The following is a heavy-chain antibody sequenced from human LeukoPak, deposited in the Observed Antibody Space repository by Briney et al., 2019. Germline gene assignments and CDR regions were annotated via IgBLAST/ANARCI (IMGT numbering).Heavy chain of an antibody. Sequence: GTSVNVSCKASGYTFTGYYMHWVRQAPGQGLEWMGWINPNSGGTNYAQKFQGRVTMTRDTSISTAYMELSRLRSDDTAVYYCAREGPQDTAMATPDFDYWGQGTLVTVSS. CDR2: INPNSGGT. CDR3: AREGPQDTAMATPDFDY. J-gene: IGHJ4*02. V-gene: IGHV1-2*02. D-gene: IGHD5-18*01. CDR1: GYTFTGYY.